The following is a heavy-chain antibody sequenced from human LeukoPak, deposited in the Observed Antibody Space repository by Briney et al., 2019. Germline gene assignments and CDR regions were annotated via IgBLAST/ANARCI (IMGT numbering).Heavy chain of an antibody. CDR3: ATSTMIVVVIPWCYGMDV. CDR2: FDPEDGET. Sequence: GASVKVSCKASGYTLTELSMHWVRQAPGKGLEWMGGFDPEDGETIYAQKFQGRVTMTEDTSTDTAYMELSSLRSEDTAVYYCATSTMIVVVIPWCYGMDVWGQGTTVTVSS. CDR1: GYTLTELS. J-gene: IGHJ6*02. V-gene: IGHV1-24*01. D-gene: IGHD3-22*01.